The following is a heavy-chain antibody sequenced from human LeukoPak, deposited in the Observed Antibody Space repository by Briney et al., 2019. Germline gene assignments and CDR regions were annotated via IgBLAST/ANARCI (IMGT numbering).Heavy chain of an antibody. D-gene: IGHD1-7*01. CDR2: IRYDGSNK. CDR3: AKNPPMGNYYFDY. CDR1: GFTFSSYG. V-gene: IGHV3-30*02. J-gene: IGHJ4*02. Sequence: GGSLRLSCAASGFTFSSYGMHWVRQAPGKGLEWVAFIRYDGSNKYYADSVKGRFTISRDNSKNTLYLQMNSLRAEDTAVYYCAKNPPMGNYYFDYWGQGTLVTVSS.